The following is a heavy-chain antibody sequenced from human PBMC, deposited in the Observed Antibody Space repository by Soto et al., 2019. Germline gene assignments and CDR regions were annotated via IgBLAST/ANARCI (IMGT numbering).Heavy chain of an antibody. Sequence: GASVKVYCKASGFTFTSSAVQWVRQASGQRLEWIGWIVVGSGNTNYAQKFRERVTITRDMSTSTAYMELSSLRSEDTAVYYCAAAGIAVAGLRFDPWGQGTLVTV. CDR1: GFTFTSSA. V-gene: IGHV1-58*01. CDR3: AAAGIAVAGLRFDP. J-gene: IGHJ5*02. D-gene: IGHD6-19*01. CDR2: IVVGSGNT.